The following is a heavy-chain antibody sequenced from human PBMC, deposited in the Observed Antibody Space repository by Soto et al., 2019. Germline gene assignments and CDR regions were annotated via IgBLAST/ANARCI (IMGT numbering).Heavy chain of an antibody. D-gene: IGHD1-26*01. CDR1: GFTFSSYG. CDR3: AKDYAAWSYSHAFDI. CDR2: ISYDGSNK. V-gene: IGHV3-30*18. J-gene: IGHJ3*02. Sequence: PGGSLRLSCAASGFTFSSYGMHWVRQAPGKGLEWVAVISYDGSNKYYADSVKGRFTISRDNSKNTLYLQMNSLRAEDTAVYYCAKDYAAWSYSHAFDIWGQGTMATVSS.